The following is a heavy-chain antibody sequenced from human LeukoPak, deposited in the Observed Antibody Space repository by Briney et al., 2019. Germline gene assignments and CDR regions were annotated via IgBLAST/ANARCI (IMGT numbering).Heavy chain of an antibody. J-gene: IGHJ4*02. D-gene: IGHD5-18*01. Sequence: SETLSLTCAVFGGSFSGYYWSWIRQPPGKGLEWIGEINHSGSTKYNPSLKSRVTISVDTSKNQCSLKVRSVTAADTAVYYCARMAAMVTLDYWGQGTLDTVSS. CDR1: GGSFSGYY. CDR3: ARMAAMVTLDY. V-gene: IGHV4-34*01. CDR2: INHSGST.